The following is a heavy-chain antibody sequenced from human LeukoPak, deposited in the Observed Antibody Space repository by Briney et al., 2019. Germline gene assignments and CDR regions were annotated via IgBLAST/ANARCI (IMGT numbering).Heavy chain of an antibody. D-gene: IGHD3-10*01. Sequence: SETLSLTCTVSGGSLWSFYWSWVRQPAGKGLEWIGRLYNNGSTNYSPSLKSRVIMSFDPSKTQFSLKLNSVTAADTAFYYCARVEEGYGSGRRGNFYYYYMDVWGKGTTVTISS. CDR2: LYNNGST. V-gene: IGHV4-4*07. CDR1: GGSLWSFY. J-gene: IGHJ6*03. CDR3: ARVEEGYGSGRRGNFYYYYMDV.